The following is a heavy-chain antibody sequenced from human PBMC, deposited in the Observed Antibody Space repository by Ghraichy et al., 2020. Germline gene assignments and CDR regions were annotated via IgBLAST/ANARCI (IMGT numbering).Heavy chain of an antibody. Sequence: GGSLRLSCAASGFTFDDYTMHWVRQAPGKGLEWVSLISWDGGSTYYADSVKGRFTISRDNSKNSLYLQMNSLRTEDTALYYCAKDHLYYDILTGYPSHAFDIWGQGTMVTVSS. J-gene: IGHJ3*02. V-gene: IGHV3-43*01. CDR1: GFTFDDYT. D-gene: IGHD3-9*01. CDR2: ISWDGGST. CDR3: AKDHLYYDILTGYPSHAFDI.